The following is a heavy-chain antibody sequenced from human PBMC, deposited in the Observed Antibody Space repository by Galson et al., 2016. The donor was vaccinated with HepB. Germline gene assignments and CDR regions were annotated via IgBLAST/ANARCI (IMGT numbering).Heavy chain of an antibody. CDR3: TRDRWVSGGYSTSPQYFSGMDD. CDR2: IYYRSEWFS. Sequence: CAISGDSVSNNAATWSWIRQSPSRGLEWLGRIYYRSEWFSDSAVSVKSRIMITPDPSKNQFALHLRSVTPEDTGVYFCTRDRWVSGGYSTSPQYFSGMDDWGPGTTVTVSS. D-gene: IGHD3-9*01. V-gene: IGHV6-1*01. J-gene: IGHJ6*02. CDR1: GDSVSNNAAT.